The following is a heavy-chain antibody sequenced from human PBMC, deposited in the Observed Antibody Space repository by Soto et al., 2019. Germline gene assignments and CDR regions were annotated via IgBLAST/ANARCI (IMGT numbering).Heavy chain of an antibody. CDR2: ISYDGSNK. D-gene: IGHD6-19*01. CDR3: AKGGRQWLVTSDFNY. J-gene: IGHJ4*02. Sequence: GGSLRLSCAASGFTFSSYAMHWVRQAPGKGLEWVAVISYDGSNKYYADSVKGRFTISRDSSKNTVSLEMTSLRAEDTAVYYCAKGGRQWLVTSDFNYWGQGALVTVSS. CDR1: GFTFSSYA. V-gene: IGHV3-30-3*01.